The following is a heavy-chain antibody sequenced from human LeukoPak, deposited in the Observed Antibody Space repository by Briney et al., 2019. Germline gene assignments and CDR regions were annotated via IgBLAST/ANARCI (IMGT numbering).Heavy chain of an antibody. V-gene: IGHV3-53*01. CDR3: AGLSIITYYYFYYGMDV. CDR2: IYSGGST. D-gene: IGHD5/OR15-5a*01. CDR1: GFTVSSNY. J-gene: IGHJ6*02. Sequence: GSLRLSCAASGFTVSSNYMSLVRQAPGKGLECVSIIYSGGSTYYADSVKGRFTISRDNSKNTLYLQMNSLRAEDTAVYYCAGLSIITYYYFYYGMDVWGQGTTVTVSS.